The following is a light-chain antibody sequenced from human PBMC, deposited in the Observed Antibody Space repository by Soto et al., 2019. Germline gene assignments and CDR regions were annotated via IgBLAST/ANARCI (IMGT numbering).Light chain of an antibody. CDR1: QSVSSN. CDR2: GAS. CDR3: QQYNNWPRT. Sequence: IVMTQYPATLSVSPGERSTLSCRASQSVSSNLAWYQQKPGQAPRLLIYGASTRATGIPARFSGSGSGTEFTLTISSLQSEDFAVYYCQQYNNWPRTFGQGTKVDIK. J-gene: IGKJ1*01. V-gene: IGKV3-15*01.